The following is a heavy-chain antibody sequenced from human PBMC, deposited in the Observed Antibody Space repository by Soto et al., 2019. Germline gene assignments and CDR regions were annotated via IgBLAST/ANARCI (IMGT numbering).Heavy chain of an antibody. CDR1: GGTFSSYA. D-gene: IGHD6-6*01. CDR2: IIPIFGTA. CDR3: ARVWVKGQLVTNWYYYYGMDV. Sequence: SVKVSCKASGGTFSSYAISWVRQAPGQGLEWMGGIIPIFGTANYVQKFQGRVTITADESTSTAYMELSSLRSEDTAVYYCARVWVKGQLVTNWYYYYGMDVWGQGTTVTVSS. V-gene: IGHV1-69*13. J-gene: IGHJ6*02.